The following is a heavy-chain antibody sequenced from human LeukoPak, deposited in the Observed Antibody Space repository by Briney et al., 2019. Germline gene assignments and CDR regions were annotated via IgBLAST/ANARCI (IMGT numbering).Heavy chain of an antibody. CDR2: IYYSGST. Sequence: SETLSLTCTVSGGSISSYYWSWIRQPPGKGLEWIGYIYYSGSTNYNPSLKSRVTISVDTSKNQFSLKLSSVTAADTALYYCARENGYRYDYWGQGTLVTVSS. V-gene: IGHV4-59*12. CDR3: ARENGYRYDY. CDR1: GGSISSYY. D-gene: IGHD5-18*01. J-gene: IGHJ4*02.